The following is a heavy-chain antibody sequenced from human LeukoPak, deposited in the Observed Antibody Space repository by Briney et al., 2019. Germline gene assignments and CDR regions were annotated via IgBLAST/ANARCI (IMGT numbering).Heavy chain of an antibody. D-gene: IGHD1-26*01. V-gene: IGHV3-48*02. J-gene: IGHJ3*01. Sequence: GGSLRLSCAASGFTFSQYNMNWVRQAPGKGLEWVSHITSSGSTIFYADSVKGRFTISRDNAKNSLYLQMNSLRDEDTAVYFCARDFPGWAAFNAWGQGTMVTVSS. CDR3: ARDFPGWAAFNA. CDR1: GFTFSQYN. CDR2: ITSSGSTI.